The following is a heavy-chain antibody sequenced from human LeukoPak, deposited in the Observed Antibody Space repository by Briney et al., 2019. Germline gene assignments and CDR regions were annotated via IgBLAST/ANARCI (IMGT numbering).Heavy chain of an antibody. CDR1: GFTFSSYS. J-gene: IGHJ4*02. D-gene: IGHD2-2*02. Sequence: GGSLRLSCVVSGFTFSSYSINWVRQAPGKGLVWVSRINSDGSSTSYADSVKGRFTISRDNAKNTLYLQMNSLRAEDTAVYYCARDRTIPFDYWGQGTLVTVSS. CDR2: INSDGSST. V-gene: IGHV3-74*01. CDR3: ARDRTIPFDY.